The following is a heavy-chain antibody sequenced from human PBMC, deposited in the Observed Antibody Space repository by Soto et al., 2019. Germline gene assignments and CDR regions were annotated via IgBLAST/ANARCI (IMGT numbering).Heavy chain of an antibody. V-gene: IGHV5-10-1*01. CDR2: IDPSDSYT. J-gene: IGHJ5*02. D-gene: IGHD3-22*01. Sequence: MRDSSSVSEFSIAGLWVSRVSKMTGKGLEWMGRIDPSDSYTNYSPSFQGHVTISADKSISTAYLQWSSLKASDTAMYYCAXAVDIIGYQVNLFDLWGQGTLVTVSS. CDR3: AXAVDIIGYQVNLFDL. CDR1: EFSIAGLW.